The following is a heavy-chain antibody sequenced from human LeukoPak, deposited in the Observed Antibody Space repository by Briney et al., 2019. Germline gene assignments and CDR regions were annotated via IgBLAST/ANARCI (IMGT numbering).Heavy chain of an antibody. CDR1: GFIVSSNY. Sequence: GGSLRLSCAASGFIVSSNYMSWVRQAPGKGLEWVSVIYSGGSTYYADSVKGRFTISRDNSKNTLYLQMNSLRAEDTAVYYCARDPSGSYGFGWDYWGQGTLVTVSS. J-gene: IGHJ4*02. CDR3: ARDPSGSYGFGWDY. CDR2: IYSGGST. D-gene: IGHD5-18*01. V-gene: IGHV3-66*01.